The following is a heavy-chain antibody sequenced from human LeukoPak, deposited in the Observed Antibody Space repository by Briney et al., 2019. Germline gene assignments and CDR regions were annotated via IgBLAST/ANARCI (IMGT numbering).Heavy chain of an antibody. CDR1: GGSFSGYY. V-gene: IGHV4-34*01. D-gene: IGHD3-22*01. CDR2: INHSGST. Sequence: SETLSLTCAVYGGSFSGYYWSWIRQPPGKGLEWIGEINHSGSTNYNPSLKSRVTISVDTSKNQFSLKLSSVTAADTAVYYCARVYVNPYYYDSSGYGPFDYWGQGTLVTVSS. J-gene: IGHJ4*02. CDR3: ARVYVNPYYYDSSGYGPFDY.